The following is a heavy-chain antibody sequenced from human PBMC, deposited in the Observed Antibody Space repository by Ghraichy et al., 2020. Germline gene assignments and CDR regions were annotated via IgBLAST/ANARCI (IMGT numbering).Heavy chain of an antibody. CDR1: GGSISSSSYY. J-gene: IGHJ5*02. CDR3: ARHHKRDSSGWYVYWFDP. CDR2: IYYSGST. V-gene: IGHV4-39*01. D-gene: IGHD6-19*01. Sequence: SETLSLTCTVSGGSISSSSYYWGWIRQPPGKGLEWIGSIYYSGSTYYNPSLKSRVTISVDTSKNQFSLKLSSVTAADTAVYYCARHHKRDSSGWYVYWFDPWGQGTLVTVSS.